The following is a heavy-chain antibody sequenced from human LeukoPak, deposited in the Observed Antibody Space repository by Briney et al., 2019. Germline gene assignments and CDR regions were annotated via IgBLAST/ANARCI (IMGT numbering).Heavy chain of an antibody. J-gene: IGHJ4*02. D-gene: IGHD3-9*01. Sequence: SETLSLTCAVYGGSFSGYYWSWIRQPPGKGLEWIGEINHSGSTNYNPSLKSRVTISVDTSKNQFSLNLNSVTAADTAVYYCARHFDWLNPFEYWGQGTLVIVSS. CDR1: GGSFSGYY. CDR2: INHSGST. CDR3: ARHFDWLNPFEY. V-gene: IGHV4-34*01.